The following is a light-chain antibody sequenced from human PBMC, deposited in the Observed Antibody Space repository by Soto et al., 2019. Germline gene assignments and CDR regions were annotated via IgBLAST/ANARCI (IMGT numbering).Light chain of an antibody. V-gene: IGKV3-15*01. CDR1: QSVRSN. CDR2: GAS. CDR3: QQYNNWPPGT. Sequence: EIVMTQSPATLSVSPGERATLSCRASQSVRSNLAWYQQKPGQAPRLLIYGASTMATGIPARVSGSGSGTEFTLTISSLQSEDFAFYYCQQYNNWPPGTFGQGTKLEIK. J-gene: IGKJ2*01.